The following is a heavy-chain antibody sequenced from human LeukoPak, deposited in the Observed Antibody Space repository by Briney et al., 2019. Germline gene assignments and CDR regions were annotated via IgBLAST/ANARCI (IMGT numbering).Heavy chain of an antibody. CDR2: IYYNGDT. Sequence: SETLSLTCTVSGVSISSSYWSWIRQSPGKGLEWIGYIYYNGDTNYNPSLKSRVTMSADTSKNQFSLTLTSVTAADTAVYYCAREYGSGSYSRSYNWFDPWGQGTLVTVSS. CDR3: AREYGSGSYSRSYNWFDP. J-gene: IGHJ5*02. D-gene: IGHD3-10*01. CDR1: GVSISSSY. V-gene: IGHV4-59*01.